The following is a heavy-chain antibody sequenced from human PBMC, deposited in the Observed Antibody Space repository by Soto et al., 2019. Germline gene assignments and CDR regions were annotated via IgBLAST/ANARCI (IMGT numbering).Heavy chain of an antibody. CDR1: GFTFTTSW. Sequence: EVPLVESGGGLVQPGGSLRLSCAASGFTFTTSWMHWVRQAPGKGLVWVSRIESDGRVTRYADSVKGRFTISRDNANNTLYLQMNSLRAEDTAVYYCARDSMKGRFDPWGQGTLVTVSS. CDR3: ARDSMKGRFDP. D-gene: IGHD2-8*01. J-gene: IGHJ5*02. CDR2: IESDGRVT. V-gene: IGHV3-74*01.